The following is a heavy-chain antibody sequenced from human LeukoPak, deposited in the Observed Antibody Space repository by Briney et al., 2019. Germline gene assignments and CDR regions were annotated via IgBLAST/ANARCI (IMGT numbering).Heavy chain of an antibody. CDR3: ARVNEVSIFGPRSHFDY. CDR1: GYTFTSYY. D-gene: IGHD3-3*01. Sequence: ASVKVSCKASGYTFTSYYMHWVRQAPGQGLEWMGIINPSGGSTSYAQKFQGRVTMTRDTSTSTVYMELSSLRSEDTAVYYCARVNEVSIFGPRSHFDYWGQGTLVTVSS. V-gene: IGHV1-46*01. J-gene: IGHJ4*02. CDR2: INPSGGST.